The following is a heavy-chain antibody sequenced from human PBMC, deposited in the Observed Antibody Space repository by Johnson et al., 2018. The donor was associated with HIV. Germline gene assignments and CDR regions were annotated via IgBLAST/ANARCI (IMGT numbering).Heavy chain of an antibody. CDR1: GFTFDDYG. CDR2: ISYDGSNQ. D-gene: IGHD3-22*01. V-gene: IGHV3-30*18. Sequence: QVQLVESGGGVVRPGGSLRLSCAASGFTFDDYGMSWVRQAPGKGLEWVAVISYDGSNQYYADSVKGRFTISRDNSKNTLYLQMNSLRAEDTAVYYCAKGIVVGVRAFDIWGQGTMVTVSS. J-gene: IGHJ3*02. CDR3: AKGIVVGVRAFDI.